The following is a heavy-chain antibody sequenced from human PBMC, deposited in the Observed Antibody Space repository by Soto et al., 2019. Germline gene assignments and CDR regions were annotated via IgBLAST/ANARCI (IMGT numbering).Heavy chain of an antibody. J-gene: IGHJ4*02. CDR3: ASVLDFPNDGAFDY. V-gene: IGHV4-59*01. Sequence: SETLSLTCTVSGGXISSYYWSWIRQPPGKGLEWIGYIYYSGSTNYNPSLKSRVTISVDTSKNQFSLKLSSVTAADTAVYYCASVLDFPNDGAFDYWGQGTLVTVSS. CDR1: GGXISSYY. CDR2: IYYSGST. D-gene: IGHD2-8*01.